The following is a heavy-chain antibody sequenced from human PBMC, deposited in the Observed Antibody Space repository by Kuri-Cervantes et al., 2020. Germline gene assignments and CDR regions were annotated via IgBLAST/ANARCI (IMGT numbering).Heavy chain of an antibody. CDR2: INWNGGST. CDR3: ARPPGDPQTYYYYYMDV. J-gene: IGHJ6*03. D-gene: IGHD3-16*01. Sequence: GGSLRLSCAASGFTFSSYGMHWVRQAPGKGLEWVSGINWNGGSTGYADSVKGRLTISRDNAKNSLYLQMNSLRAEDTAVYYCARPPGDPQTYYYYYMDVWGKGTTVTVSS. V-gene: IGHV3-20*04. CDR1: GFTFSSYG.